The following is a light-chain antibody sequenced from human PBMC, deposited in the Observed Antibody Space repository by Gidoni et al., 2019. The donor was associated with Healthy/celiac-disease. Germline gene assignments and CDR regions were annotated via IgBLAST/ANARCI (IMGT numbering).Light chain of an antibody. CDR1: QSVSSSY. Sequence: ESELTQAPGTLSLSPGERATLSCRASQSVSSSYLAWYQQKPGQAPRLLIYGASSRATGIPDRFSGSGSGTDFPLTISRLEPEDFAVYYCQQYGSSPWTFGQGTKVEIK. CDR3: QQYGSSPWT. V-gene: IGKV3-20*01. J-gene: IGKJ1*01. CDR2: GAS.